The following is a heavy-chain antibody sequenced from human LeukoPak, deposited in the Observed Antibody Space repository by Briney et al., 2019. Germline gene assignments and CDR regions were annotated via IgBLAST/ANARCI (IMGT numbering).Heavy chain of an antibody. D-gene: IGHD3-16*01. CDR1: GFTVSSNY. V-gene: IGHV3-53*01. CDR2: IYSGGST. J-gene: IGHJ5*02. Sequence: GGSLRLSCAASGFTVSSNYMSWVRQAPGKGLEWVSVIYSGGSTYYADSVKGRFTISRDNSKNTLYLQMNSLRAEDTAVYYCATQITGGYNWFDPWGQGTLVTVSS. CDR3: ATQITGGYNWFDP.